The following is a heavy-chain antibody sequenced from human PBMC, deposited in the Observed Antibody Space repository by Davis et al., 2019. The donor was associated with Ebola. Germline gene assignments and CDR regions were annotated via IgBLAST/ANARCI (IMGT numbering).Heavy chain of an antibody. CDR2: IKQDGSEK. Sequence: GGSLRLSCAASGFTFSSYWMNWVRQAPGKGLEWVANIKQDGSEKYYVDSVKCRFTISRDNAKNSLYLQMNRLNAEDTAVYYCARSPLDQLLYGYYYGMDVWGQGTTVTVSS. V-gene: IGHV3-7*03. D-gene: IGHD2-2*02. CDR3: ARSPLDQLLYGYYYGMDV. CDR1: GFTFSSYW. J-gene: IGHJ6*02.